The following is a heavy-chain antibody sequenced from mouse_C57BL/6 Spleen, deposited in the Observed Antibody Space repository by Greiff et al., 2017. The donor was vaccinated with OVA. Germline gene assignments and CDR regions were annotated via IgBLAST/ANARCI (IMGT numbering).Heavy chain of an antibody. D-gene: IGHD1-1*01. CDR3: ATSYYYGSSLFDY. V-gene: IGHV5-9*01. CDR2: ISGGGGNT. CDR1: GFTFSSYT. Sequence: VESGGGLVKPGGSLKLSCAASGFTFSSYTMSWVRQTPEKRLEWVATISGGGGNTYYPDSVKGRFTISRDNAKNTLYLQMSSLRSEDTALYYCATSYYYGSSLFDYWGQGTTLTVSS. J-gene: IGHJ2*01.